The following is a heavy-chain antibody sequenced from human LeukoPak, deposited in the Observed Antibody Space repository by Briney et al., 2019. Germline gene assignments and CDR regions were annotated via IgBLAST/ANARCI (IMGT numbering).Heavy chain of an antibody. V-gene: IGHV1-2*02. CDR1: GYTFTGYS. Sequence: GASVTVSRKASGYTFTGYSIHWVRQAPAQGLEWMGWINPYSGDTHYAHKVQGRVPITRGTSIGTAFLELRRRRPGEQAGYYCCRYGSGFYPPLQYGGQGT. D-gene: IGHD3-10*01. J-gene: IGHJ4*02. CDR3: CRYGSGFYPPLQY. CDR2: INPYSGDT.